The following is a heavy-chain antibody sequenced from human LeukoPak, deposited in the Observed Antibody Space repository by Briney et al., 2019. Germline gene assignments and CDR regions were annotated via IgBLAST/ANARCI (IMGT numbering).Heavy chain of an antibody. CDR1: GFTFSSYE. CDR2: IKRKSDGGAT. V-gene: IGHV3-15*01. J-gene: IGHJ5*02. CDR3: TTGPLVTAMNT. D-gene: IGHD2-21*02. Sequence: GGSLRLSCAASGFTFSSYEMNWVRQVPGKGLEWVGRIKRKSDGGATEYAAPVRGRFTISRDDSKSTVYLQMNSLKIEDTAVYHCTTGPLVTAMNTWGQGILVTVSS.